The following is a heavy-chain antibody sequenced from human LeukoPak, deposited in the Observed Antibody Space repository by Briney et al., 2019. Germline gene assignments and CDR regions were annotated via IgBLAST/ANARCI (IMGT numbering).Heavy chain of an antibody. CDR3: ASRSGGSGPLGY. D-gene: IGHD2-15*01. V-gene: IGHV1-69*04. Sequence: GASVKVSCKASGYTFTSYAISWVRQAPGQGLEWMGRIIPILGIANYAQKFQGRVTITADKSTSTAYMELSSLRSEDTAVYYCASRSGGSGPLGYWGQGTLVTVSS. CDR2: IIPILGIA. CDR1: GYTFTSYA. J-gene: IGHJ4*02.